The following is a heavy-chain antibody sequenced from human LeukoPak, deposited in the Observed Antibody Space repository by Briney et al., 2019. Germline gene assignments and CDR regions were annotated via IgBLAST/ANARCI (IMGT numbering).Heavy chain of an antibody. D-gene: IGHD6-19*01. CDR2: ISGSGGST. V-gene: IGHV3-23*01. Sequence: QSGGSLRLSCAASGFTFSSYAMSWVRQAPGKGLEWVSAISGSGGSTYYADSVKGRFTISRDNSKNTLYLQMNSLRAEDTAVYYCAKDLTGTGTVAGTQFDYWGQGTLVTVSS. CDR1: GFTFSSYA. J-gene: IGHJ4*02. CDR3: AKDLTGTGTVAGTQFDY.